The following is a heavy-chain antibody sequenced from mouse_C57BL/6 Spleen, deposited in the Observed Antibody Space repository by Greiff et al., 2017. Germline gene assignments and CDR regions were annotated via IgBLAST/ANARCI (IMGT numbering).Heavy chain of an antibody. J-gene: IGHJ2*01. V-gene: IGHV14-4*01. CDR2: IDPENGDT. Sequence: DVQLQESGAELVRPGASVKLSCTASGFNIKDDYMHWVKQRPEQGLEWIGWIDPENGDTEYASKFQGKATITAATSSNTAYLQLSSLTSEDTAVYYCTTRYDYDLDYWGQGTTLTVSS. CDR3: TTRYDYDLDY. CDR1: GFNIKDDY. D-gene: IGHD2-4*01.